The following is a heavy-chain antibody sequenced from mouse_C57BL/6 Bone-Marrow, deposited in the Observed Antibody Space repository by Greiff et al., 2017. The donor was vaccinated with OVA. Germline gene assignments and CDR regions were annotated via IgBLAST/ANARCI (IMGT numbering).Heavy chain of an antibody. CDR2: IRNKANGYTT. Sequence: EVKLMESGGGLVQPGGSLSLSCAASGFTFTDYYMSWVRQPPGKALEWLGFIRNKANGYTTEYSASVKGRFTISSDNSQSILYLQMNALRAENSATYYCSRYYGSSHLYVDVWGTGTTVTVSS. CDR3: SRYYGSSHLYVDV. V-gene: IGHV7-3*01. J-gene: IGHJ1*03. D-gene: IGHD1-1*01. CDR1: GFTFTDYY.